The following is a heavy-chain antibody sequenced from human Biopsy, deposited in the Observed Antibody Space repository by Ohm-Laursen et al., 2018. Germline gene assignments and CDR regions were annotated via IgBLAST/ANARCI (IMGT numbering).Heavy chain of an antibody. Sequence: TLSLTCTVSSGSIRTGDYYWTWIRQPPGKGLEWIGHVYNGGITNYNPSLKSRVTISKDTSKNQFSLQVNSVTAADTAVYYCARTPRDSFWSGSYKRGLWFDPWGRGTLVIVSS. CDR2: VYNGGIT. CDR1: SGSIRTGDYY. D-gene: IGHD3-3*01. J-gene: IGHJ5*02. CDR3: ARTPRDSFWSGSYKRGLWFDP. V-gene: IGHV4-61*08.